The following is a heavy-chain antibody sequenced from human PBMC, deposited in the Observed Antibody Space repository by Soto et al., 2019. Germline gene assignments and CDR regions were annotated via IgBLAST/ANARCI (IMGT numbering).Heavy chain of an antibody. CDR3: ARDIGYCSGGSCYSTAFDI. D-gene: IGHD2-15*01. CDR2: ISSSSTYI. V-gene: IGHV3-21*01. CDR1: GFIFSSYT. Sequence: PGGSLRLSCSVSGFIFSSYTMNWVRQAPGKGLEWVSSISSSSTYIYYADSLKGRFTISRDNAKNSLYLQMNSLRADDTAVYFCARDIGYCSGGSCYSTAFDIWGQGTMVTVSS. J-gene: IGHJ3*02.